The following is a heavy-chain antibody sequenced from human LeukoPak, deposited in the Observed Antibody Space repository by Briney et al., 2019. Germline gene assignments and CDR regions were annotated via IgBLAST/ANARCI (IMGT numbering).Heavy chain of an antibody. CDR2: ISYDGSNK. J-gene: IGHJ4*02. V-gene: IGHV3-30*18. D-gene: IGHD1-7*01. CDR3: AKDAEANWNYPRK. Sequence: PGGSLRLSCAASGFTFSSYGMHWVRQAPGKGLEWVAVISYDGSNKYYADSVKGRFTISRDNSKNTLYLQMNSLRAEDTAVYYCAKDAEANWNYPRKWGQGTLVTVSS. CDR1: GFTFSSYG.